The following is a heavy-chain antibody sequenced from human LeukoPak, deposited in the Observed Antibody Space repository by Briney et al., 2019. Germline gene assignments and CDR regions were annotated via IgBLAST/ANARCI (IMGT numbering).Heavy chain of an antibody. D-gene: IGHD5-12*01. J-gene: IGHJ3*02. CDR3: ARVPDIVATTEADAFDI. CDR2: INPSGGST. CDR1: GYTFTSYY. V-gene: IGHV1-46*01. Sequence: ASVKVSCKASGYTFTSYYMHWVRQAPGQGLECMGIINPSGGSTSYAQKFQGRVTMTRDTSTSTVYMELSSLRSEDTAVYYCARVPDIVATTEADAFDIWGQGTMVTVSS.